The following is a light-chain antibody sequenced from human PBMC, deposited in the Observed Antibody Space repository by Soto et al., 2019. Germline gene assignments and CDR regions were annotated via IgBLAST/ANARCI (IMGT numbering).Light chain of an antibody. CDR1: QGIINH. CDR2: TAS. Sequence: AIRMTQSPFSFSASTGDRATITCRASQGIINHLAWYQVKPGQAPTLLIYTASYLVSGVPARFSGSGSGTDFTLTISCLQSEDVAVYYCQQYFSYPLTFGGGTKVEIK. V-gene: IGKV1-8*01. CDR3: QQYFSYPLT. J-gene: IGKJ4*01.